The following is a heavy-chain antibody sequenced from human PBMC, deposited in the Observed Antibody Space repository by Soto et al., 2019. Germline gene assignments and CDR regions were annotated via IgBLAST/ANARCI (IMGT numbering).Heavy chain of an antibody. V-gene: IGHV1-3*01. CDR3: ARSPVLLWFGESNWFDP. CDR1: GYTFTSYA. Sequence: KKRGASVKVSCKASGYTFTSYAMHWVRQAPGQRFEWMGWINAGNGNTKYSQKFQGRVTITRDTSASTAYMELSSLRSEDTAVYYCARSPVLLWFGESNWFDPWGQGTLVTVSS. D-gene: IGHD3-10*01. CDR2: INAGNGNT. J-gene: IGHJ5*02.